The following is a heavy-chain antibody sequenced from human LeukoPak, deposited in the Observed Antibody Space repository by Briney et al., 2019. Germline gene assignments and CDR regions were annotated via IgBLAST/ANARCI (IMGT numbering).Heavy chain of an antibody. CDR1: GGSISSYY. J-gene: IGHJ6*02. V-gene: IGHV4-59*08. CDR2: IYYSGST. Sequence: SETLSLTCTVSGGSISSYYWSWFRQPPGKGLEWIGYIYYSGSTNYNPSLKSRVTISVDTSKNQFSLKLSSVTAADTAVYYCARQNPPRAYYYGMDVWGQGTTVTVSS. CDR3: ARQNPPRAYYYGMDV.